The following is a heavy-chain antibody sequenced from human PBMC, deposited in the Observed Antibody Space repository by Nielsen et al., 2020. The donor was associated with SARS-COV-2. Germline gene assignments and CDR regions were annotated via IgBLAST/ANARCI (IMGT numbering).Heavy chain of an antibody. V-gene: IGHV1-8*02. CDR1: GYTFTSYY. J-gene: IGHJ3*02. CDR2: MNPNSGNT. Sequence: ASVKVSCKASGYTFTSYYMHWVRQAPGQGLEWMGWMNPNSGNTGYAQKFQGRVTMTRNTSISTAYMELSSLRSEDTAVYYCARESTIQAFDIWGQGTMVTVSS. D-gene: IGHD5/OR15-5a*01. CDR3: ARESTIQAFDI.